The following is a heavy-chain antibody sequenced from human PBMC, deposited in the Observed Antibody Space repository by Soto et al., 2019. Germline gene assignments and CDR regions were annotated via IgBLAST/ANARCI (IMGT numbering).Heavy chain of an antibody. J-gene: IGHJ6*02. CDR3: ARHFYSQLVPASLSIMDV. V-gene: IGHV5-10-1*01. Sequence: GESLKISCKGSGYSFTSYWISWVRQMPGKGLEWMGRIDPSDSYTNYSPSFQGHVTISADKSISTAYLQWSSLKASDTAMYYCARHFYSQLVPASLSIMDVWGQGTTVTVYS. CDR1: GYSFTSYW. CDR2: IDPSDSYT. D-gene: IGHD2-2*01.